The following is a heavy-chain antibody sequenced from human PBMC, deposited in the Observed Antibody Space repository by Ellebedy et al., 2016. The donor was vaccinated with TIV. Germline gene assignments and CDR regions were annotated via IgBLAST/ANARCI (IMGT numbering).Heavy chain of an antibody. J-gene: IGHJ4*02. V-gene: IGHV4-39*01. CDR2: IYYSGTT. CDR1: GGSVSSTSNY. D-gene: IGHD5-18*01. CDR3: ARHSTRRHLWLGPSDF. Sequence: MPGGSLRLSCTVSGGSVSSTSNYWGWIRQPPGKGLEWIGSIYYSGTTYYNPSLKSRVTISVDTSKNQFSLKLSSVTAANTAVYYCARHSTRRHLWLGPSDFWGQGTLVTVSS.